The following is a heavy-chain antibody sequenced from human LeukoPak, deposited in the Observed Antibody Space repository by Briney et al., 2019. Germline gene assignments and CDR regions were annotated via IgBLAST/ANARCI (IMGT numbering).Heavy chain of an antibody. CDR2: ISSSSTYI. CDR3: VRCVDRSSHYYYMDV. CDR1: GFTFRTYN. Sequence: PGGSLRLFCAASGFTFRTYNMNWVRQAPGKGLEWVSSISSSSTYIYYADSVKGRFTISRDNAKNSLYLQMNSLRAEDTAVYYCVRCVDRSSHYYYMDVWGKGTTVTVSS. J-gene: IGHJ6*03. V-gene: IGHV3-21*01. D-gene: IGHD6-6*01.